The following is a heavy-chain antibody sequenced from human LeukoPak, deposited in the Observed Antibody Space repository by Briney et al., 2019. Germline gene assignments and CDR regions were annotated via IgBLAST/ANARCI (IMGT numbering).Heavy chain of an antibody. J-gene: IGHJ4*02. CDR3: AREERVAYYDFWSGYFTGFLDY. CDR1: GFTFSSYA. V-gene: IGHV3-30*01. CDR2: ISYDGSNK. Sequence: GGSLRLSCAASGFTFSSYAMHWVRQAPGKGLEWAAVISYDGSNKYYADSVKGRFTISRDNSKNTLYLQMNSLRAEDTAVYYCAREERVAYYDFWSGYFTGFLDYWGQGTLVTVSS. D-gene: IGHD3-3*01.